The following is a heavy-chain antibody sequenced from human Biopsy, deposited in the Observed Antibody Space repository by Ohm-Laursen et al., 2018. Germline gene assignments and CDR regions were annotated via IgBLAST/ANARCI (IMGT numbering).Heavy chain of an antibody. CDR3: ARTPRDSFWSGSYKRGLRFDP. D-gene: IGHD3-3*01. CDR1: GGSIISYY. V-gene: IGHV4-59*07. CDR2: IYNGGIT. Sequence: SDTLSLTCSVSGGSIISYYWTWIRQPPGKGLEWIGHIYNGGITNYNPSLKSRVTISKDTSKNQFSLQVNSVTAADMAVYYCARTPRDSFWSGSYKRGLRFDPWGQGTLVIVSS. J-gene: IGHJ5*02.